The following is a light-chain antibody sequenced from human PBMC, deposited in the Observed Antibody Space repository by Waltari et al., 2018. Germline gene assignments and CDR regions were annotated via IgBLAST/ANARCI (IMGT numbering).Light chain of an antibody. J-gene: IGLJ1*01. V-gene: IGLV1-47*01. CDR3: AAWDASLSGYL. CDR1: TSNIGRDN. CDR2: HND. Sequence: QSVLTQPPSASGTPGQRITISCSGGTSNIGRDNVYWYQQVPGRTPRLLISHNDQRPSGFPDRFSDSKSGTSASLAMSGLRFEDDADYYCAAWDASLSGYLFGAGTKVTVL.